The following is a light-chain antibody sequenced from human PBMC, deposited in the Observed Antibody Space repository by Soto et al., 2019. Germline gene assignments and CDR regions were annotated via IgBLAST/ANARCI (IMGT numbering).Light chain of an antibody. CDR3: QQFSSSPLT. CDR2: GAS. V-gene: IGKV3-20*01. Sequence: EIVLTQSPATLSLSPGERATLSCRASQSVSSNLAWYQQKPGQAPRLLIYGASSRATGIPDRFSGSGSGTDFTLTISRLEPEDFAVYFCQQFSSSPLTFGGGTKVDI. CDR1: QSVSSN. J-gene: IGKJ4*01.